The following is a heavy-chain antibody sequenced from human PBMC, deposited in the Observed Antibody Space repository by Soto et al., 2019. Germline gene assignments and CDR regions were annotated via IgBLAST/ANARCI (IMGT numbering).Heavy chain of an antibody. D-gene: IGHD6-13*01. V-gene: IGHV3-30*18. Sequence: QVQLVESGGGVVQPGRSLRLSCAASGFTFSSYGMHWVRQAPGKGLEWVAVISYDGSNKYYADSVKGRFTISRDNSKNTLYLQMNSLRAEDTAVYYCAKVPQQLVRFHGMDVWGQGTTVTVSS. CDR1: GFTFSSYG. J-gene: IGHJ6*02. CDR3: AKVPQQLVRFHGMDV. CDR2: ISYDGSNK.